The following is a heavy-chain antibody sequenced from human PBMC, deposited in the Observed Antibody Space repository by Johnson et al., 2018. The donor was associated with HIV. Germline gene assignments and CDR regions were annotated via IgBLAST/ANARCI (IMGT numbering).Heavy chain of an antibody. D-gene: IGHD2-15*01. J-gene: IGHJ3*02. CDR2: ISGGEDDT. Sequence: VQLVESGGGLMQPGGSLRLSCVASGFSFIDYAMIWVRQAPGKGLEWVSFISGGEDDTYYADSVKGRFTISRDNSKNTLYLQMNSLRAEDTAVYYCAKEGRGGAFDIWGQGTMVTVSS. CDR1: GFSFIDYA. V-gene: IGHV3-23*04. CDR3: AKEGRGGAFDI.